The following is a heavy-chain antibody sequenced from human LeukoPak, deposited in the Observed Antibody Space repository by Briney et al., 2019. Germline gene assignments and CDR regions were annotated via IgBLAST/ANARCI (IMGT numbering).Heavy chain of an antibody. Sequence: PGGSLRLSCAASGFTFSNHSMNWLRQAPGKGREWVSYISDTSSAIYYADSVKGRFTISRDNAKNSLYLQMNSLRVEDTAAYYCVRGLAWGQGTLVAVSS. CDR3: VRGLA. V-gene: IGHV3-48*01. CDR1: GFTFSNHS. CDR2: ISDTSSAI. J-gene: IGHJ5*02.